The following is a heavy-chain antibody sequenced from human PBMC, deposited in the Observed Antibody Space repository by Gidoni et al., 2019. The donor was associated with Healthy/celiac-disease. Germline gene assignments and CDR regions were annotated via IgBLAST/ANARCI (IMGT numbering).Heavy chain of an antibody. V-gene: IGHV3-43*01. J-gene: IGHJ4*02. CDR3: AKGGSGWAFDY. CDR1: GFTFDDYT. D-gene: IGHD6-19*01. Sequence: EVQLVESGGVVVQPGGSLRLSCAASGFTFDDYTMHWVRQAPGKGLELVSLISWDGGSTYYADSVKGRFTISRDNSKNSLYLQMNSLRTEDTALYYCAKGGSGWAFDYWGQGTLVTVSS. CDR2: ISWDGGST.